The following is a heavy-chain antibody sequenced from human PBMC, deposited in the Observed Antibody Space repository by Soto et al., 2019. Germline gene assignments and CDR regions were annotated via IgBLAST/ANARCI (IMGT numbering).Heavy chain of an antibody. CDR1: GYTFTSYG. CDR2: IRAYNGNT. V-gene: IGHV1-18*01. J-gene: IGHJ5*02. CDR3: ARLKAGSTKWNWFDP. Sequence: GASVKVSCKASGYTFTSYGSSWVRQAPGQGLEWMGWIRAYNGNTNYAQKLQGRVNMNTDTSTSTAYMELRSLRSDDTALYYCARLKAGSTKWNWFDPWGQGTLVTVSS. D-gene: IGHD1-1*01.